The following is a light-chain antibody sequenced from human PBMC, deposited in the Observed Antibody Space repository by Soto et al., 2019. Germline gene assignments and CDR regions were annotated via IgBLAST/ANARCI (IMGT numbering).Light chain of an antibody. CDR2: KAS. J-gene: IGKJ2*01. V-gene: IGKV1-5*03. CDR1: QSISSW. Sequence: DIQMTQSPSTLSASVGDRVTITCRASQSISSWLAWYQQKPGKAPKLLIYKASSLESGVPSRLSGSGSGTDFTLTISSLQPDDFATYYCQQYNSYPYTFGQGTKLEIK. CDR3: QQYNSYPYT.